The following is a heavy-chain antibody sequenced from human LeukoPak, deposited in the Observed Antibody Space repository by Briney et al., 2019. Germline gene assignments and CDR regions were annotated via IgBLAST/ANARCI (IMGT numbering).Heavy chain of an antibody. V-gene: IGHV3-23*01. J-gene: IGHJ4*02. Sequence: GGSLRLSCAASGFTFSSYAMSWVRQAPGKGLEWVSAISRSGGSTYYADSVKGRFTISRDNSKNTLYLQMNSLRAEDTAVYYCAKDQWELTYFDYWGQGTLVTVSS. CDR1: GFTFSSYA. CDR2: ISRSGGST. CDR3: AKDQWELTYFDY. D-gene: IGHD1-26*01.